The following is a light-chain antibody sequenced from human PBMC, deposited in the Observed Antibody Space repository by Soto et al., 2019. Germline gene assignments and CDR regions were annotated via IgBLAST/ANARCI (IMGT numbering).Light chain of an antibody. CDR3: QQYGMSVT. CDR1: QNFSSNY. J-gene: IGKJ4*01. Sequence: EIVLTQSPGTLSFSPGERATLSCRAGQNFSSNYLAWYQQKAGQAPRLLIYDASRRATGIPDRFGGTGSGTDFTLTISRLEPDGPALYYCQQYGMSVTFGGGNKVDIX. V-gene: IGKV3-20*01. CDR2: DAS.